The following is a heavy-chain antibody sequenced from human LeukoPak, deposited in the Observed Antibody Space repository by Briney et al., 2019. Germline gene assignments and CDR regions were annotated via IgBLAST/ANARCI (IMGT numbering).Heavy chain of an antibody. J-gene: IGHJ4*02. Sequence: TSETLSLTCAVYGGSFSGYYWSWIRQPPGKGLEWIGYIYYSGSTNYNPSLKSRVTISVDTSKNQFSLKLSSVTAADTAVYYCARGDCGGDCYSPYFDYWGQGTLVTVSS. CDR3: ARGDCGGDCYSPYFDY. V-gene: IGHV4-59*01. D-gene: IGHD2-21*02. CDR1: GGSFSGYY. CDR2: IYYSGST.